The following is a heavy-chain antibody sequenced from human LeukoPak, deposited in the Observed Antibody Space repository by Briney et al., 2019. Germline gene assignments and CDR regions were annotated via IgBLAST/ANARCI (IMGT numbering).Heavy chain of an antibody. CDR3: AKEAYYDSSGYYS. CDR2: IWYDGSNK. CDR1: GFTFSSYG. D-gene: IGHD3-22*01. J-gene: IGHJ4*02. V-gene: IGHV3-33*06. Sequence: PGGSLRLSCAASGFTFSSYGMHWVRQAPGKGLEWVAVIWYDGSNKYYADSVKGRFTISRDSSKNTLYLQMNSLRAEDTAVYYCAKEAYYDSSGYYSWGQGTLVTVSS.